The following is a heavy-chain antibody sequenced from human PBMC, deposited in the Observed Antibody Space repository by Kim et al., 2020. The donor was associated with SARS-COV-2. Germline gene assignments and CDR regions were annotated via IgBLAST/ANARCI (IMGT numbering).Heavy chain of an antibody. V-gene: IGHV3-23*01. CDR3: AKRYYSHGTESFNV. J-gene: IGHJ3*01. CDR1: GFTFKNYG. D-gene: IGHD3-10*01. CDR2: ISGGGGNT. Sequence: GGSLRLSCTASGFTFKNYGMSWVRQAPGKGLEWVAYISGGGGNTFYADSVKGRFIISRDNFKNVLSLQMDNLRAQDTAVYYCAKRYYSHGTESFNVWGRGTTVTVSS.